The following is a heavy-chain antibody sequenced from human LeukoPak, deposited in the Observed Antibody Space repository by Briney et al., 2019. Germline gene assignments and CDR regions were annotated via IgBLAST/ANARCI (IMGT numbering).Heavy chain of an antibody. CDR2: ISYDGSNK. J-gene: IGHJ4*02. CDR1: GFTFSSYG. V-gene: IGHV3-30*18. Sequence: PGGSLRLSCAASGFTFSSYGMHWVSQAPGKGLEWVAVISYDGSNKYYADSVKGRFTISRDNSKNTLYLQMNSLRAEDTAVYYCAKMGGSNVAVAVWGQGTLVTVSS. CDR3: AKMGGSNVAVAV. D-gene: IGHD6-19*01.